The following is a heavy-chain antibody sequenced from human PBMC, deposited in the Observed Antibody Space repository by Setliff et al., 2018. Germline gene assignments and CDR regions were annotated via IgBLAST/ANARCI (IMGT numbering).Heavy chain of an antibody. CDR2: IYYSGST. CDR1: GGSISSGGYY. J-gene: IGHJ3*02. D-gene: IGHD4-4*01. CDR3: ARDPLTTTVRHAFDI. V-gene: IGHV4-31*03. Sequence: SETLSLTCTVSGGSISSGGYYWSWIRRHPGKGLEWIGYIYYSGSTYYNPSLKSRVTISVDTSKNQFSLKLSSVTAADTAVYYCARDPLTTTVRHAFDIWGQGTMVTVS.